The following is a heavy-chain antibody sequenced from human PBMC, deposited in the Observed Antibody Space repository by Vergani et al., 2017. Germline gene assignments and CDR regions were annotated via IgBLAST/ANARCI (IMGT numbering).Heavy chain of an antibody. Sequence: QVQLQQWGAGLLKPSETLSLTCAVYGGSISSGSYYWSWIRQPAGKGLEWIGRIYTSGSTHYNPSLKSRVTISVDTTKNQFSLKVSSVTAADTAVYYCARVWAGAAIDYWGQGTLVTVSS. J-gene: IGHJ4*02. D-gene: IGHD6-13*01. V-gene: IGHV4-61*02. CDR3: ARVWAGAAIDY. CDR1: GGSISSGSYY. CDR2: IYTSGST.